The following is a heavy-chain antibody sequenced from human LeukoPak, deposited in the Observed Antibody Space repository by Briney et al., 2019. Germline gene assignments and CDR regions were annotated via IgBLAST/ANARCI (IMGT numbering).Heavy chain of an antibody. CDR2: IIGSGDIT. V-gene: IGHV3-23*01. Sequence: GGSLRLSCAVPGFTFSNYVMSWVRQAPGKGLEWVSGIIGSGDITYYADSVKGRFTISRDNSKNTLYLQMSTLRADDTGVYYCARAARGYHYWGQGTLVTVSS. CDR3: ARAARGYHY. CDR1: GFTFSNYV. J-gene: IGHJ4*02. D-gene: IGHD5-12*01.